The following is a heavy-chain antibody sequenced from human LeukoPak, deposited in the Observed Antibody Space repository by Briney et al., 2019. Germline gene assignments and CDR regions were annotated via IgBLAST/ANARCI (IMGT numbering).Heavy chain of an antibody. J-gene: IGHJ6*03. V-gene: IGHV1-18*01. CDR2: ISAYNGNT. Sequence: GASVKVSCKASGYTFTSYGISWVRQAPGQGLEWMGWISAYNGNTNYAQKLQGRVTMTTDTSTSTAYMELRSLRPDDTAVYYCARVPRRLGYCSSTSCQYYYYMDVWGKGTTVTVSS. D-gene: IGHD2-2*01. CDR3: ARVPRRLGYCSSTSCQYYYYMDV. CDR1: GYTFTSYG.